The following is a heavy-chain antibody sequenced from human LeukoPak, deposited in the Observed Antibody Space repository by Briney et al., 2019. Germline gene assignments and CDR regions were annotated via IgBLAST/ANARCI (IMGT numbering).Heavy chain of an antibody. CDR2: MNGEGTTI. Sequence: GGSLRLSCATSGLTFRTTWMHWVRQAPGKGLMWVSRMNGEGTTIDYADSVKGRFTVSRDHAKNTLFLQMNNLRTEDTALYFCATARNFRFEYWGQGSLVIVSA. J-gene: IGHJ4*02. V-gene: IGHV3-74*01. CDR3: ATARNFRFEY. CDR1: GLTFRTTW. D-gene: IGHD1-7*01.